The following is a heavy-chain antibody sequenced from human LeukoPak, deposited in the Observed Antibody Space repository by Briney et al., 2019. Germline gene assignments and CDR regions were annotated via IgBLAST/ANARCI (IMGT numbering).Heavy chain of an antibody. CDR2: IFDNGST. J-gene: IGHJ5*02. V-gene: IGHV4-59*11. D-gene: IGHD2-21*02. CDR1: GGSISGHY. CDR3: ARVFRGVVTSNWFDP. Sequence: SETLSLTCTVPGGSISGHYWTWIRQPPGKGLEWIGYIFDNGSTNFNSSLQSRVTMSLDTSKNQFSLKLSSATAADTAVYYCARVFRGVVTSNWFDPWGQGALVTVSS.